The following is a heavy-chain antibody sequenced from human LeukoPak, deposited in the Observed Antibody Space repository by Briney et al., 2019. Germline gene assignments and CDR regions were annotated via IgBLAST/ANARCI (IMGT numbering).Heavy chain of an antibody. Sequence: ASAKVSCKASGYTFTSYGISWVRQAPGQGLEWMGWISAYNGNTNYAQKLQGRVTMTTDTSTSTAYMELRSLRSDDTAVYYCARDLPGVCYFDYWGQGTLVTVSS. CDR2: ISAYNGNT. CDR3: ARDLPGVCYFDY. D-gene: IGHD2-8*01. V-gene: IGHV1-18*01. J-gene: IGHJ4*02. CDR1: GYTFTSYG.